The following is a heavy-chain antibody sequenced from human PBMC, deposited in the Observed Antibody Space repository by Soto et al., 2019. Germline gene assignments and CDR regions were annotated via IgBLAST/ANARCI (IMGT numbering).Heavy chain of an antibody. D-gene: IGHD2-2*01. CDR2: ISGSCGSP. CDR1: GFPFSSYA. V-gene: IGHV3-23*01. CDR3: AKARCSSTICYVPDY. J-gene: IGHJ4*02. Sequence: GGSLRLSCAASGFPFSSYAMSWARRAPGKGLKWVSVISGSCGSPDNADSAQGRYTITRDKHKKTLYLQMNSLRAEDTAIYYCAKARCSSTICYVPDYWGQGTLVTVSS.